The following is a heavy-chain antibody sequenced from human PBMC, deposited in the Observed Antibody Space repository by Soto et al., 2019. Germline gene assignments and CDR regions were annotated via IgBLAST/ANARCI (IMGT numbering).Heavy chain of an antibody. CDR3: ARDYLPYDSSSFDY. Sequence: QVQLVESGGGVVQPGRSLRLSCAASGFTFSSYAMHWVRQAPGKGLEWVAVISYDGSNKYYADSVKGRFTISRDNSKNTLYLQMNSLRAEDTAVYYCARDYLPYDSSSFDYWGQGTLVTVSS. D-gene: IGHD6-13*01. V-gene: IGHV3-30-3*01. CDR2: ISYDGSNK. CDR1: GFTFSSYA. J-gene: IGHJ4*02.